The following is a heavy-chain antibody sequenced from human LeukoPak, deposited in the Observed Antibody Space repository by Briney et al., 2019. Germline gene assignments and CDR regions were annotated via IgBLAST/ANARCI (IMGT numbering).Heavy chain of an antibody. CDR2: ISAYNGNT. J-gene: IGHJ4*02. CDR3: ARDGDTMVRGVVKN. Sequence: ASVKVSCKASGYTFTSYGISWVRQAPGRGLEWMGWISAYNGNTNYAQKLQGRVTMTTDTSTSTAYMELRSLRSDDTAVYYCARDGDTMVRGVVKNWGQGTLVTVSS. V-gene: IGHV1-18*01. CDR1: GYTFTSYG. D-gene: IGHD3-10*01.